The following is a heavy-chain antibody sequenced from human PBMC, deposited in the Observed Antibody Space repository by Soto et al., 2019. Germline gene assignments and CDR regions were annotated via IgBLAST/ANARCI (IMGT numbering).Heavy chain of an antibody. CDR2: IKSKTDGGTT. J-gene: IGHJ6*02. Sequence: GGSLRLSCAASDFTFSNAWMNWVRQAPGKGLEWVGRIKSKTDGGTTDYAAPVKGRFTISRDDSKNTLYLQMNSLKTEDTAVYCCTTGTYYYYYGMDVWGQGTTVTVSS. CDR3: TTGTYYYYYGMDV. V-gene: IGHV3-15*07. CDR1: DFTFSNAW.